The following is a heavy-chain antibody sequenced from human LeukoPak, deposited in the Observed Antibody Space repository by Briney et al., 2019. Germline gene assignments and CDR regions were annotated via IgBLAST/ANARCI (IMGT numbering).Heavy chain of an antibody. CDR1: GFTFTGYW. CDR2: IKQDGSEK. J-gene: IGHJ6*03. Sequence: PGGSLRLSCAASGFTFTGYWMSWVRQAPGKGLEWVANIKQDGSEKYYVDSVKGRFTISRDNAKNSLYLQMNSLRAEDTAVYYCAGVYSSLIDYYYYYMDVWGKGTTVTVSS. V-gene: IGHV3-7*01. D-gene: IGHD5-18*01. CDR3: AGVYSSLIDYYYYYMDV.